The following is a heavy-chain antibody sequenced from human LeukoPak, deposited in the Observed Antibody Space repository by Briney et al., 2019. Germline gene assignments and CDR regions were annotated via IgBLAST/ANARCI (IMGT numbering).Heavy chain of an antibody. Sequence: PGGSLRLSCAASGFTFSTSAMDWVRQAPGKGLEWVAFMQNDGNTKNYADSVKGRFTISRDNAKNSLYLQMNSLRAEDTAVYYCARGGGTTLDYYYYMDVWGKGTTVTVSS. D-gene: IGHD1-7*01. J-gene: IGHJ6*03. V-gene: IGHV3-30*02. CDR1: GFTFSTSA. CDR3: ARGGGTTLDYYYYMDV. CDR2: MQNDGNTK.